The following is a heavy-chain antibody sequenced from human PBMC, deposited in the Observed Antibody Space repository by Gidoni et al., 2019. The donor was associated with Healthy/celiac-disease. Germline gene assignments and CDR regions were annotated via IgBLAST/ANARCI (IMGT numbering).Heavy chain of an antibody. CDR1: GPTSTSLA. J-gene: IGHJ6*02. D-gene: IGHD4-17*01. V-gene: IGHV3-30*04. Sequence: QVQLVESGGGVVQPGRSLVLSCAASGPTSTSLAMHGVRHAPGRGLEWVAVISYDGSNKYYADSVKGRFTISRDNSKNTLYLQMNSLRAEDTAVYYCARTNDYGELYYYYGMDVWGQGTTVTVSS. CDR3: ARTNDYGELYYYYGMDV. CDR2: ISYDGSNK.